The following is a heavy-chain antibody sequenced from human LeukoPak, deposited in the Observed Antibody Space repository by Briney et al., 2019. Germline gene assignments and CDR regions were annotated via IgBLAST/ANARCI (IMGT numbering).Heavy chain of an antibody. CDR2: INSDGSST. CDR1: GFMFSSYW. V-gene: IGHV3-74*01. CDR3: ARGPGAFDI. Sequence: GGSLRLSGVASGFMFSSYWMNWVRQAPGKGLVWVSRINSDGSSTSYADSVKGRFTISRDNAKNTLFPQMNSLRAEDTAVYYCARGPGAFDIWGQGTMVTVSS. D-gene: IGHD2-2*01. J-gene: IGHJ3*02.